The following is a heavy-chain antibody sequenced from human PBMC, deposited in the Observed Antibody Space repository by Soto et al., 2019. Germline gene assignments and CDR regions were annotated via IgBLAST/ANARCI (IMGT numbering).Heavy chain of an antibody. V-gene: IGHV3-21*01. J-gene: IGHJ3*02. CDR1: AFAFSSYS. CDR2: IGSSSSYI. Sequence: KPGGSLRLSCAASAFAFSSYSMYWVRQAPGKGLEWVSSIGSSSSYIYYSDSVKGRFTISRDNAKNSLYLQMNSLRAEDTAVYYCARDSKLYYDSSGYPDAFDIWGQGTMVTVSS. D-gene: IGHD3-22*01. CDR3: ARDSKLYYDSSGYPDAFDI.